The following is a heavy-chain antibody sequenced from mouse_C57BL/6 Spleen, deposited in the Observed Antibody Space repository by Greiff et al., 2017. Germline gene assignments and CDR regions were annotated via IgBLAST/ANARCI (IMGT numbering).Heavy chain of an antibody. V-gene: IGHV5-9-1*02. CDR3: TRDGTVLYFDY. CDR1: GFTFSSYA. CDR2: ISSGGDYI. J-gene: IGHJ2*01. D-gene: IGHD2-3*01. Sequence: EVKVEESGEGLVKPGGSLKLSCAASGFTFSSYAMSWVRQTPEKRLEWVAYISSGGDYIYYADTVKGRFTISRDNARNTLYLQMSSLKSEDTAMYYCTRDGTVLYFDYWGQGTTLTVSS.